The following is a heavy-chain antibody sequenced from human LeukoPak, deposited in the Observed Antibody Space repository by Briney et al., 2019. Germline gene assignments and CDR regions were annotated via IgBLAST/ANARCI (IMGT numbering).Heavy chain of an antibody. Sequence: SVKVSCKASGGTFSSYAVSWVRQAPGQGLEWMGGIIPIFGTANYAQKFQGRVTITADESTSTAYMELSSLRSEDTAVYYCAASGDRAAAAGYDYWGQETLVTVSS. D-gene: IGHD6-13*01. CDR2: IIPIFGTA. CDR3: AASGDRAAAAGYDY. V-gene: IGHV1-69*13. CDR1: GGTFSSYA. J-gene: IGHJ4*02.